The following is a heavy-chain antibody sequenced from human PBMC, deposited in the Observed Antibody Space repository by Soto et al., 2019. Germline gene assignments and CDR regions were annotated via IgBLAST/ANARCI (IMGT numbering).Heavy chain of an antibody. J-gene: IGHJ4*02. CDR1: GFAFSSYA. CDR3: AKAVIAAADDGDY. V-gene: IGHV3-23*01. D-gene: IGHD6-13*01. Sequence: VQLLESGGGLVQPGGSQRLSCAASGFAFSSYAMSWVRQAPGKGLEWVSTISGSGGSTYYADSVKGRFTFSRDNSKNTLYLQMNSLRAEDTAVYYCAKAVIAAADDGDYWGQGTLVTVSS. CDR2: ISGSGGST.